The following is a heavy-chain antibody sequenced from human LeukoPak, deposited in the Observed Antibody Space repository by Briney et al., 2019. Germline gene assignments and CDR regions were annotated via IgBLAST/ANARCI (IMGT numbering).Heavy chain of an antibody. CDR3: AREETYGSGSYVDY. D-gene: IGHD3-10*01. J-gene: IGHJ4*02. CDR1: GGSLSSGGYY. CDR2: IYYSGST. V-gene: IGHV4-31*03. Sequence: SQTLSLTCTVSGGSLSSGGYYWSWVRQHPGKGLEWLGYIYYSGSTYYNPSLKSRVTISVDTSKNQFSLKLSSVTAADTAVYYCAREETYGSGSYVDYWGQGTLVTVSS.